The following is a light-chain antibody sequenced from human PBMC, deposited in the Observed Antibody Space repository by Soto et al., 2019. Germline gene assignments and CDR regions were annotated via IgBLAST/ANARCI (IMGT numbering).Light chain of an antibody. V-gene: IGLV2-14*01. Sequence: QSVLAQPASVSGSPGQSITISCPGTSSDVGGYNYVSWYQQHPGKAPKLMIYDVSNRPSGVSNRFSGSKSGNTASLTISGLQAEDEADYYCSSYTSSSTPRFGTGTKVTV. CDR2: DVS. CDR3: SSYTSSSTPR. J-gene: IGLJ1*01. CDR1: SSDVGGYNY.